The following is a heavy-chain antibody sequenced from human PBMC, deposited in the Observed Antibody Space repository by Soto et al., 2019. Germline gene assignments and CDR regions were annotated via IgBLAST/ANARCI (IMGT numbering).Heavy chain of an antibody. CDR3: ARGGDTYYDILTGYSAYYFVY. D-gene: IGHD3-9*01. CDR1: GGSISSGGYY. Sequence: SETLSLTCTVSGGSISSGGYYWSWIRQHPGKGLEWIGYIYYSGSTYYNPSLKSRVTISVDTSKNQFSLKLSSVTAADTAVYYCARGGDTYYDILTGYSAYYFVYWGQGTLVTVSS. CDR2: IYYSGST. V-gene: IGHV4-31*03. J-gene: IGHJ4*02.